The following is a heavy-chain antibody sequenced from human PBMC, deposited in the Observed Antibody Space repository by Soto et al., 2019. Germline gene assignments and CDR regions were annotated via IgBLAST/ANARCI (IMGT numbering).Heavy chain of an antibody. Sequence: GASVKVSCKASGGTFSSYTISWVRQAPGQGLEWMGRIIPILGIANYAQKFQGRVTITADKSTSTAYMELSSLRSEDTAVYYCAPSRYCSSTSCYAAFDIWGQGTMVTVSS. CDR3: APSRYCSSTSCYAAFDI. CDR2: IIPILGIA. V-gene: IGHV1-69*02. CDR1: GGTFSSYT. D-gene: IGHD2-2*01. J-gene: IGHJ3*02.